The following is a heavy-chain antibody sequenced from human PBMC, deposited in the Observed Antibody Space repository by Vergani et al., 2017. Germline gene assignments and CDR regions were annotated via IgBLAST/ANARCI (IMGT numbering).Heavy chain of an antibody. D-gene: IGHD1-1*01. J-gene: IGHJ3*02. CDR3: VRVKGSNWNDHLYDI. Sequence: EVQVVESGGGLVQPGGSLRLSCAASGFIFSDHYMDWVRQAPGKGLEWVGRIRNKANDYTTQYAASVKGRFTISRDYSKSYLYLQMNSLQTEDTALYYCVRVKGSNWNDHLYDIWGQGTLVTVSS. CDR1: GFIFSDHY. CDR2: IRNKANDYTT. V-gene: IGHV3-72*01.